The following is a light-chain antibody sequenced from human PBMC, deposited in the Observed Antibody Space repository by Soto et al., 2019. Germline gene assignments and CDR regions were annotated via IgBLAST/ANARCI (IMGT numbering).Light chain of an antibody. Sequence: IQSSPASSSLSSAVGDRVTITCRASQSIVTYLNWYLQKPGKAPKLLIYAASNLQSGVPSRFSGSGSGTDFTLTISSRQHADYATYFCQQSYSTPPWTFGQGTKVDI. V-gene: IGKV1-39*01. CDR3: QQSYSTPPWT. J-gene: IGKJ1*01. CDR2: AAS. CDR1: QSIVTY.